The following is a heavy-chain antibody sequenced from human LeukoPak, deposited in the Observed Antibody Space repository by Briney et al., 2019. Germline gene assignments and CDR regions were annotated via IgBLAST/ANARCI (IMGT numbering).Heavy chain of an antibody. J-gene: IGHJ4*02. Sequence: SETLSLTCTVSGGSISSGGYYWSWIRQHPGKGLEWIGYIYYSGSTYYNPSLKSRVTISADASKNQFSLNLASVTAADTAVYYCARVSGYGGNSGVWGQGTLVTVSS. CDR3: ARVSGYGGNSGV. CDR2: IYYSGST. D-gene: IGHD4-23*01. CDR1: GGSISSGGYY. V-gene: IGHV4-61*08.